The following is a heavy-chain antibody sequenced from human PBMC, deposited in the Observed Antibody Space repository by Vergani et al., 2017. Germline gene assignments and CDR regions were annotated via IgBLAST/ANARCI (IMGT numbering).Heavy chain of an antibody. D-gene: IGHD2-21*02. Sequence: QVQLVESGGGVVQPGRSLRLSCAASGFTFSSYGMHWVRQAPGKGLEWVAVISYDGSNKYYADSVKGRFTITRDNSKNTLYMQMNSLRAEDTAVYYCAKDLVVTAIPYYCGMDVWGQGTTVTVSS. CDR3: AKDLVVTAIPYYCGMDV. CDR1: GFTFSSYG. J-gene: IGHJ6*02. CDR2: ISYDGSNK. V-gene: IGHV3-30*18.